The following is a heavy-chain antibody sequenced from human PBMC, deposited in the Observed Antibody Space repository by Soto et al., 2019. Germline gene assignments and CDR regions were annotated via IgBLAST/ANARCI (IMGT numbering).Heavy chain of an antibody. CDR3: GRGNKLVVPGGTPVYYYYGVDV. V-gene: IGHV1-18*03. CDR2: ISAYNGNT. D-gene: IGHD2-2*01. Sequence: QVQLVQSGAEVQKPGASVKVSCKAYGYTFSSYVIIWVRQAPGQGLEWMGWISAYNGNTKYGQKFQGRVTVTTDTSTSTAHMELRGLRSDDMAVYYCGRGNKLVVPGGTPVYYYYGVDVWGQGTTVTVSS. J-gene: IGHJ6*02. CDR1: GYTFSSYV.